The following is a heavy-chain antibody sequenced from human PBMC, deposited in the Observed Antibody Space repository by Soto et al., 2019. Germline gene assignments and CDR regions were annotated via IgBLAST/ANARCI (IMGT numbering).Heavy chain of an antibody. CDR3: ARGVLYYDFWSGPNAFDI. V-gene: IGHV4-4*02. J-gene: IGHJ3*02. Sequence: SETLSLTCAVSSGSISSSNWWSWVRQPPGKGLEWIGEIYHSGSTNYNPSLKSRVTISVDKSKNQFSLKLSSMTAADTAVYYCARGVLYYDFWSGPNAFDIWGQGTMVTVSS. CDR1: SGSISSSNW. CDR2: IYHSGST. D-gene: IGHD3-3*01.